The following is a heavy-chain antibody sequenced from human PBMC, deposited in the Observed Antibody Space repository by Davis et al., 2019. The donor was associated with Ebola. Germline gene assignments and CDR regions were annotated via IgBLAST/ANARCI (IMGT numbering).Heavy chain of an antibody. Sequence: SVKVSCKASGGTFSSYAISWVRQAPGQGLEWMGGIIPIFGTANYAQKFQGRVTITADESTSTAYMELRSLRSDDTAVYYCARDFAADYYGSGSDAFDIWGQGTMVTVSS. D-gene: IGHD3-10*01. V-gene: IGHV1-69*13. CDR3: ARDFAADYYGSGSDAFDI. J-gene: IGHJ3*02. CDR2: IIPIFGTA. CDR1: GGTFSSYA.